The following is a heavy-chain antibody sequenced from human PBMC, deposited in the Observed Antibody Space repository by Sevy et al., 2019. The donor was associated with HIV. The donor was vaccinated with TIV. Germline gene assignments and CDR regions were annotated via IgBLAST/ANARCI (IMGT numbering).Heavy chain of an antibody. D-gene: IGHD6-19*01. CDR3: AKNTASAGTGGFDY. Sequence: GGSLRLSCTASGFTFSYYGMHWVRQTPGKGLEWVAFIGYDGTDKYYSDSVKGRFAISTDNSKNTLFLQMNSLRTEDTAIYYCAKNTASAGTGGFDYWCQGALVTVSS. J-gene: IGHJ4*02. V-gene: IGHV3-30*02. CDR1: GFTFSYYG. CDR2: IGYDGTDK.